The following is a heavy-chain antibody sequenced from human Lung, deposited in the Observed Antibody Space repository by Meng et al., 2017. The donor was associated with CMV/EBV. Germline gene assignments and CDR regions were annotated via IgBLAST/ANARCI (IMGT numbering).Heavy chain of an antibody. CDR1: GFTFSTYA. J-gene: IGHJ4*02. CDR3: AKSSLVGPRLHFYY. D-gene: IGHD6-6*01. V-gene: IGHV3-23*01. CDR2: ISDVGDGT. Sequence: GGSLRLXXAASGFTFSTYAMSWVRQSPGKGLEWVSTISDVGDGTYYADSVKGRFTISRDNSKNTLYLQMNSLRADDTAVYYCAKSSLVGPRLHFYYWGQGXLVTFSS.